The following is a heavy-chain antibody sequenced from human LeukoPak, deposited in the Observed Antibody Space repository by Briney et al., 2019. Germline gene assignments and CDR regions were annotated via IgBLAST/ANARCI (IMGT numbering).Heavy chain of an antibody. D-gene: IGHD4-11*01. V-gene: IGHV1-69*06. Sequence: GASVKVSCKASGGTFSSYAISWVRQAPGQGLEWMGRIIPIFGTANYAQKFQGRVMITADKSTSTAYMELSSLRSEDTAVYYCARSYSNYDYYYYYMDVWGKGTTVTVSS. CDR2: IIPIFGTA. CDR1: GGTFSSYA. J-gene: IGHJ6*03. CDR3: ARSYSNYDYYYYYMDV.